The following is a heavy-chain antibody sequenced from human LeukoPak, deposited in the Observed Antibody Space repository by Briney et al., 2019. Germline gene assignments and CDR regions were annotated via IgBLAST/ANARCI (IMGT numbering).Heavy chain of an antibody. CDR3: ARLVLVGAIGAFDI. D-gene: IGHD1-26*01. J-gene: IGHJ3*02. Sequence: SETLSLTCTVSGGSISSYYWSWIRRPPGKGRKWIGYIYYSGSTDYNPSLKSRVTISVDTSKSQFSLKLSSVTAADTAVYYCARLVLVGAIGAFDIWGQWTMVTVSS. CDR2: IYYSGST. CDR1: GGSISSYY. V-gene: IGHV4-59*08.